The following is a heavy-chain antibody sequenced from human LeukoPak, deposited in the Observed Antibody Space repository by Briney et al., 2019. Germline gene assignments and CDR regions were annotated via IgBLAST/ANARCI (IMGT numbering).Heavy chain of an antibody. J-gene: IGHJ4*02. D-gene: IGHD6-13*01. CDR2: ISGSGGSA. Sequence: GGSLRLSCAASGFTFSSYAMSWVRQAPGKGLEWVSVISGSGGSAYYADSVKGRFTISRDNSKNTLYLQMNSLRAEDTAVYYCAKEQNTYSSSPPDYWGQGTLVTVSS. V-gene: IGHV3-23*01. CDR1: GFTFSSYA. CDR3: AKEQNTYSSSPPDY.